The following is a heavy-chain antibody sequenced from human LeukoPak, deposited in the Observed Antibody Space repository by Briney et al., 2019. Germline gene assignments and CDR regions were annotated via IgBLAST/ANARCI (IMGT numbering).Heavy chain of an antibody. V-gene: IGHV4-59*01. CDR3: ARQFRPADHWRGLRDYYYYMDV. CDR2: IYYSGST. Sequence: SETLSLTGTGSGGSISSYYWSWIRQPPGKGLEWIGYIYYSGSTNYNPSLKSRVTISVDTSKNQFSLKRSSVTAADTAVYYCARQFRPADHWRGLRDYYYYMDVWGKGTTVTVSS. J-gene: IGHJ6*03. CDR1: GGSISSYY. D-gene: IGHD2-2*01.